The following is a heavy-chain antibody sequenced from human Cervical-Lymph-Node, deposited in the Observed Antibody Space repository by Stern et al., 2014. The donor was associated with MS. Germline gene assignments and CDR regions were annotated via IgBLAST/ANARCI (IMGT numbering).Heavy chain of an antibody. Sequence: QVQLVQSGAEVKKPGASLKISCKASGYTFTSYAISWVRQAPGQGLTWMGWISTYNGHTEDAEKVQGRVAMTTDTSASTVYLEVRSLTSDDSAVYYCARTIGGKPDNYFDSWGQGTLVTVSS. CDR1: GYTFTSYA. J-gene: IGHJ4*01. D-gene: IGHD4/OR15-4a*01. CDR2: ISTYNGHT. CDR3: ARTIGGKPDNYFDS. V-gene: IGHV1-18*01.